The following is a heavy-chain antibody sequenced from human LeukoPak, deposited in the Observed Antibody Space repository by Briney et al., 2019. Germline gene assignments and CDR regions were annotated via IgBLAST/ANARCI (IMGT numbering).Heavy chain of an antibody. V-gene: IGHV3-48*01. CDR3: ARVQTYYGRPFDY. CDR1: GFIFNSYG. CDR2: ISSSSSTI. J-gene: IGHJ4*02. Sequence: GGSLRLSCAASGFIFNSYGMHWVRQAPGKGLEWVSYISSSSSTIYYADSVGGRFTISRDNAKNSLYLQMNSLRAEDTAVYYCARVQTYYGRPFDYWGQGTLVTVSS. D-gene: IGHD4-17*01.